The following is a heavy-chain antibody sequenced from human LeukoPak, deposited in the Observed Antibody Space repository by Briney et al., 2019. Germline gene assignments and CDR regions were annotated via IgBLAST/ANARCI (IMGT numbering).Heavy chain of an antibody. CDR2: IYPGDSDT. D-gene: IGHD6-19*01. J-gene: IGHJ4*02. CDR1: GSSFTSYW. V-gene: IGHV5-51*01. CDR3: ARPVAGWDYFDH. Sequence: GAFLKISSKGSGSSFTSYWIGLGRPMPGEGLEWMGIIYPGDSDTKSSPSFQSQVTISADKSISTAYLQWSSLKASDTAMYYCARPVAGWDYFDHSGQGTVAIVSS.